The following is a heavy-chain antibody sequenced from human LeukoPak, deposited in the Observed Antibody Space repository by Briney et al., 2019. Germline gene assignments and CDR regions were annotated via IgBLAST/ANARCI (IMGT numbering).Heavy chain of an antibody. CDR1: GFTFSSSG. J-gene: IGHJ6*02. V-gene: IGHV3-30*02. CDR2: IRYDGSNK. Sequence: PGGSLRLFCAAAGFTFSSSGMHSVRQAPGKGLGWLAFIRYDGSNKYYADSVKGRFTISRDNSKNTLYLQMNSLRAEDTAVYYCEKDRLNYYGMDVWGQGTTVTVSS. CDR3: EKDRLNYYGMDV.